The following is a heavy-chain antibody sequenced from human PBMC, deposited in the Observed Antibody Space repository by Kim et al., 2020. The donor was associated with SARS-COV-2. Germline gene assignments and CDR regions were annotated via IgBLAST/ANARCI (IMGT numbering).Heavy chain of an antibody. CDR3: AQDTMIRGSGHDN. CDR1: GFTFSGYA. D-gene: IGHD3-10*01. CDR2: ISGSGGST. V-gene: IGHV3-23*01. J-gene: IGHJ4*02. Sequence: GGSLRLSCAASGFTFSGYAMSWVRQSPGKGLEWVSVISGSGGSTYYADSVKGRFTISRDNSKSTLYLQMSSLRVEDTATYYCAQDTMIRGSGHDNWGQGTLVTVSS.